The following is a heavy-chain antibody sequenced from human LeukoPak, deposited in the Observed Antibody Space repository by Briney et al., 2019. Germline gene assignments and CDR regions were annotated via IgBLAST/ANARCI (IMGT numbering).Heavy chain of an antibody. D-gene: IGHD2-2*01. CDR3: ARVAGVVPAAMANWFDP. V-gene: IGHV1-69*05. Sequence: SVKVSCKASGGTFSSYAISWVRQAPGQGLEWMGGIIPIFGTANYAQKFQGRVTITTDESTSTAYMELSSLRSEDTAVYYCARVAGVVPAAMANWFDPWGQGTLVTVPS. J-gene: IGHJ5*02. CDR2: IIPIFGTA. CDR1: GGTFSSYA.